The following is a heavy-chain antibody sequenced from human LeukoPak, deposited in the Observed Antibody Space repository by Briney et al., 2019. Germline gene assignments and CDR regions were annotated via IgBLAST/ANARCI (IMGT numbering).Heavy chain of an antibody. CDR3: ARGQDAFKAGY. J-gene: IGHJ4*02. CDR2: IHPSGST. Sequence: SETLSLTCPVYGGSLTTGYYWTWIRLDPGKGLEWIGYIHPSGSTNYNPSLNSRVTMSLDTSQNQFSLKLSSVTAADTAMYYCARGQDAFKAGYWGQGTLVTVSS. CDR1: GGSLTTGYY. D-gene: IGHD5-24*01. V-gene: IGHV4-31*03.